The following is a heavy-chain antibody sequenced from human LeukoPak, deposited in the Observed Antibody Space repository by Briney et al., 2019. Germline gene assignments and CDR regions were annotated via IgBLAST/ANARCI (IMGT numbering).Heavy chain of an antibody. J-gene: IGHJ4*02. CDR3: AKELLAGTVDY. D-gene: IGHD6-19*01. CDR1: GFTFSSYG. CDR2: ISYDGSNK. V-gene: IGHV3-30*18. Sequence: GGSLRLSCAASGFTFSSYGMHWVRQAPGKGLEWVAVISYDGSNKYYADSVKGRFTISRDNSKNTLYLQMNSLRAEDTAVYYCAKELLAGTVDYWGQGTLATVSA.